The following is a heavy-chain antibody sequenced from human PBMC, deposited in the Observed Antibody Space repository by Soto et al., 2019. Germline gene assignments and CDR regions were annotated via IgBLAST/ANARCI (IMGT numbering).Heavy chain of an antibody. V-gene: IGHV4-59*08. CDR1: GVSIISYY. CDR2: IYYSGST. J-gene: IGHJ5*02. D-gene: IGHD3-10*01. CDR3: ARLLWSRGDWFYP. Sequence: SETLSLTCTVSGVSIISYYWSWILQPPWKGLEWIGYIYYSGSTNYNPSLKSRVTISVDTSKNQFSLKLSSVTAADTAVYYCARLLWSRGDWFYPWGQGNLVPVSS.